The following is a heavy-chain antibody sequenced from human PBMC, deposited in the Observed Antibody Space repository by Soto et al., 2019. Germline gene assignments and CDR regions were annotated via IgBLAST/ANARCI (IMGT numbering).Heavy chain of an antibody. CDR3: ARLSNFINMIIMPMGGWFDP. V-gene: IGHV5-51*01. CDR1: GYSFNSFW. D-gene: IGHD3-22*01. Sequence: PGESLKISCQGSGYSFNSFWIAWVRQMPGKGLEWMGIIHPGDSDTKYSPSFQGQVTISADKSISTAYLQWSSLKASDSALYYCARLSNFINMIIMPMGGWFDPWGQGTLVTVSS. CDR2: IHPGDSDT. J-gene: IGHJ5*02.